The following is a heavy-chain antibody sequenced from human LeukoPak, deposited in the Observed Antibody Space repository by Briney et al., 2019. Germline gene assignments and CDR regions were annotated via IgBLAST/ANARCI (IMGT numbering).Heavy chain of an antibody. Sequence: GGSLRLSCAASGFTSSSYWMSWVRQAPGKGLEWVANIKQDGSEKYYVDSVKGRFTISRDNAKNSLYLQMNSLRAEDTAVYYCAKDLRVYYDYVWGSYRLDAFDIWGQGTMVTVSS. CDR1: GFTSSSYW. J-gene: IGHJ3*02. V-gene: IGHV3-7*01. CDR2: IKQDGSEK. CDR3: AKDLRVYYDYVWGSYRLDAFDI. D-gene: IGHD3-16*02.